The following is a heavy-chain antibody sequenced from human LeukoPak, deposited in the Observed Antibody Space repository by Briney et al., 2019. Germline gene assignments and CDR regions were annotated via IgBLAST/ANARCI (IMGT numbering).Heavy chain of an antibody. J-gene: IGHJ4*02. CDR3: ARAVPAAPADY. CDR2: ISSSSSYI. Sequence: GGSLRLSCAASGFTFSSYIMNWVRQAPGKGLEWVSSISSSSSYIYYADSVKGRFTISRDNAKNSLYLQMNSLRAEDTAVYYGARAVPAAPADYWGQGSLVTVSS. D-gene: IGHD2-2*01. CDR1: GFTFSSYI. V-gene: IGHV3-21*01.